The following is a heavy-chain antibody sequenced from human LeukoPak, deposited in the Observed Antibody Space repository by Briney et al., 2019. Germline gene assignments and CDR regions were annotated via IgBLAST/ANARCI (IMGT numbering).Heavy chain of an antibody. D-gene: IGHD3-22*01. V-gene: IGHV3-30-3*01. CDR2: ISYDGSNK. CDR3: ARERAITYYYDSSGYHDAFDI. Sequence: GGSLRLSCAASGFTFSSYAMSWVRQAPGKGLEWVAVISYDGSNKYYADSVKGRFTISRDNSKNTLYLQMNSLRAEDTAVYYCARERAITYYYDSSGYHDAFDIWGQGTMVTVSS. CDR1: GFTFSSYA. J-gene: IGHJ3*02.